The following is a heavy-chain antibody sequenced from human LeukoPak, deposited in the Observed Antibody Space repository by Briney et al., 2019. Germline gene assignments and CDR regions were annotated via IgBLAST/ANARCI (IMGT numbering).Heavy chain of an antibody. V-gene: IGHV3-23*01. J-gene: IGHJ4*02. CDR3: AKSVGYCSSTSCYKDDY. CDR1: GFTFSNYA. Sequence: GGSLRLSCAASGFTFSNYAMSWVRQAPGKGLEWVSAISGSGGSTYYADSVKGRFTISRDNSKNTLYLQMNSLRAEDTAVYYCAKSVGYCSSTSCYKDDYWGQGTLVTVSS. CDR2: ISGSGGST. D-gene: IGHD2-2*02.